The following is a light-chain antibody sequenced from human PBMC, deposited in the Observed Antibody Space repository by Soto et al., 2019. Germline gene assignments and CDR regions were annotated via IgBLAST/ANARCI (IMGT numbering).Light chain of an antibody. J-gene: IGKJ4*01. V-gene: IGKV1-27*01. CDR3: QKYNSAPLT. CDR1: QGIGVY. CDR2: AAC. Sequence: DIQMTQSPSSLSASLGDRVTITCRASQGIGVYLAWFQQKPGNAPKLLIYAACTLQSGVPSRFSGSGSGTDFTLTVSSLQPEDVATYYCQKYNSAPLTFGGGTRVEIK.